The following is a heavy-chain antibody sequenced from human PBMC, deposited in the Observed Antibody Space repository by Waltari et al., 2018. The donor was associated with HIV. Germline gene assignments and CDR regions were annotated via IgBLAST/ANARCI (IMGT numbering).Heavy chain of an antibody. CDR1: GFTFDDYA. CDR2: ISGNRGST. J-gene: IGHJ6*02. CDR3: AKGGVARSYYHYYGMDV. Sequence: EVQLVESGGGLVQPGRSLRLSCAASGFTFDDYAMNWVRQAPGKGLGWVLGISGNRGSTGYADSVKGRFTISRDNAKNSLYLQMNSLRAEDTALYYCAKGGVARSYYHYYGMDVWGQGTTVTVSS. D-gene: IGHD5-12*01. V-gene: IGHV3-9*01.